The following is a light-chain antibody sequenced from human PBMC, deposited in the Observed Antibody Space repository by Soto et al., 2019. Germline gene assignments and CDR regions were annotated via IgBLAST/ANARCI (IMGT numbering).Light chain of an antibody. J-gene: IGLJ1*01. V-gene: IGLV2-14*01. CDR3: SSYTSSSTLL. CDR1: SSDVGGYNY. Sequence: QSALTQPASVSGSPGQSITISCTGTSSDVGGYNYVSWYQQHPGKAPKVMIYEVSNRPSGVSNRFSGPKSGNTAALSISGLQGEDEADYYCSSYTSSSTLLFGTGTKLTVL. CDR2: EVS.